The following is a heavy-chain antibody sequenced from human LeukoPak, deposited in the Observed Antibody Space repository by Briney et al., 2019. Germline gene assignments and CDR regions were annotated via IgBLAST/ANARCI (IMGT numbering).Heavy chain of an antibody. J-gene: IGHJ2*01. CDR1: GYSFTSYW. V-gene: IGHV5-51*01. D-gene: IGHD3-22*01. Sequence: GESLKISCKGSGYSFTSYWIGWVRQMPGKGLEWMGIIYPGDSDTRYSPSFQGQVTISADKSISTAYLQWSSLKASDTAMCYCARPRSYYDSSGYYPNWYFDLWGRGTLVTASS. CDR3: ARPRSYYDSSGYYPNWYFDL. CDR2: IYPGDSDT.